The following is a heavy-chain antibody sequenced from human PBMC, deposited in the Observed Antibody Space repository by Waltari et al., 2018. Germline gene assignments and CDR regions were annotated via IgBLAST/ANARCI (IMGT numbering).Heavy chain of an antibody. V-gene: IGHV4-34*01. Sequence: QVQLQQWGAGLLKPSETLSLTCAVYGGSFSGYYWSWIRQPPGKGLEWIGEINHSGSTNYNPSLKSRVTISVDTSKNQFSLKLSSVTAADTAVYYCARSYYDSSGSLDWGQGTLVTVSS. CDR3: ARSYYDSSGSLD. CDR2: INHSGST. J-gene: IGHJ4*02. D-gene: IGHD3-22*01. CDR1: GGSFSGYY.